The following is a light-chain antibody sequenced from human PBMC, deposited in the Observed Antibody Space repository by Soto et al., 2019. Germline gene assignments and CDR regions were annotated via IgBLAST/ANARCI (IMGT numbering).Light chain of an antibody. CDR1: QTIGNY. V-gene: IGKV1-39*01. Sequence: DIQMTQSPSSLSASVGDRVTITCRASQTIGNYLIWYQQKPGKAPNLLIYDASTLQSGVPSRFSGSGSGTEFTLTINSLQPEDFATYYCQQSDRIPLTFGPGTKVDIK. CDR3: QQSDRIPLT. CDR2: DAS. J-gene: IGKJ3*01.